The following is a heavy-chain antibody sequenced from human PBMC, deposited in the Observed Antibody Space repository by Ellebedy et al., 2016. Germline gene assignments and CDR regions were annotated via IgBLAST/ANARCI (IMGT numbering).Heavy chain of an antibody. J-gene: IGHJ6*02. CDR1: GFTFGNYA. V-gene: IGHV3-49*03. D-gene: IGHD3-22*01. CDR3: TRDRPTYYSDNIKSWFFYYGMDV. Sequence: GGSLRPSXPASGFTFGNYAMSWFRQAPGKGLEWKGFIRSKAYGGATEYAASVKRRFTTPRDDSKSIAYLEMNSLKTEDTAMYYCTRDRPTYYSDNIKSWFFYYGMDVWGQGTTVTVSS. CDR2: IRSKAYGGAT.